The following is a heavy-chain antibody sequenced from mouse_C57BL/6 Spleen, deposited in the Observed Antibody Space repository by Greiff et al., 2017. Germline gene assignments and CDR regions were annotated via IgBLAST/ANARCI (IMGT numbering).Heavy chain of an antibody. D-gene: IGHD3-3*01. CDR3: VGGCGY. V-gene: IGHV1-82*01. Sequence: QVQLQQSGPELVKPGASVKISCKASGYAFSSSWMNWVKQRPGKGLEWIGRIYPGDGDTNYNGKFKGKATLTSDKSSSTAYMQLSSLTSEDSAVYFCVGGCGYWGQGTTLTVSS. J-gene: IGHJ2*01. CDR1: GYAFSSSW. CDR2: IYPGDGDT.